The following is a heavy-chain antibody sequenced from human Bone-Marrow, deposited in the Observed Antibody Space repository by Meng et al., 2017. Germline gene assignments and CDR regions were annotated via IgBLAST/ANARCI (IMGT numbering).Heavy chain of an antibody. V-gene: IGHV1-8*03. Sequence: ASVKVSCKASGYTFTSYDINWVRQATGQGLEWMGWMNPNSGNTGYAQKFQGRVTITRNTSISTVYMELSSLRSEDTAVYYCARRLTGNYYYGMDVWGQGTTVTVSS. CDR1: GYTFTSYD. J-gene: IGHJ6*02. CDR2: MNPNSGNT. CDR3: ARRLTGNYYYGMDV. D-gene: IGHD3-9*01.